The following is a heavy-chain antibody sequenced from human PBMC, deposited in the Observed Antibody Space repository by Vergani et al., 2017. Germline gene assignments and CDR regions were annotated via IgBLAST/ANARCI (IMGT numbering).Heavy chain of an antibody. CDR1: GGTFSSYA. Sequence: QVQLVQSGAEVKKPGSSVKVSCKASGGTFSSYAISWVRQAPGQGLEWMGGIIPIFGTANYAQKFQGRVTITADESTSTAYIELSSLRSEDTAVYYCARELTYYYDSSGLTFDYWGQGTLVTVSS. J-gene: IGHJ4*02. V-gene: IGHV1-69*01. CDR2: IIPIFGTA. CDR3: ARELTYYYDSSGLTFDY. D-gene: IGHD3-22*01.